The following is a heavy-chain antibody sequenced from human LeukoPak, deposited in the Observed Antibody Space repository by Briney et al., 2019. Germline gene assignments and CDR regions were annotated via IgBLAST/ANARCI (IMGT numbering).Heavy chain of an antibody. D-gene: IGHD1-1*01. Sequence: GGSLRLSCAASGFPFSSYGMHWVRQAPGKGLDWVAFIRYDGSNKYYADSVKGRFTISRDNSKNTLYLQMNSLKAEDTAVYYCAKGPLNSADYWGQGTLVTVSS. J-gene: IGHJ4*02. CDR3: AKGPLNSADY. CDR2: IRYDGSNK. V-gene: IGHV3-30*02. CDR1: GFPFSSYG.